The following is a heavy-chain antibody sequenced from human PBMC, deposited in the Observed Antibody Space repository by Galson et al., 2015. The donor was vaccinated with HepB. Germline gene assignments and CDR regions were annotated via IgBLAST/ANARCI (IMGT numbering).Heavy chain of an antibody. Sequence: SCKASGYTFTSYGISWVRQAPGQGLEWMGWISAYNGNTNYAQKLQGRVTMTTDTSTSTAYMELRSLRSDDTAVYYCARDRYYYDSSGYSEPFWYFQHWGQGTLVTVSS. CDR1: GYTFTSYG. CDR3: ARDRYYYDSSGYSEPFWYFQH. CDR2: ISAYNGNT. D-gene: IGHD3-22*01. J-gene: IGHJ1*01. V-gene: IGHV1-18*04.